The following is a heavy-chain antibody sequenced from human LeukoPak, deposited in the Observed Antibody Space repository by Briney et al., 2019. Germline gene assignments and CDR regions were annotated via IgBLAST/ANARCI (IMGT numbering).Heavy chain of an antibody. V-gene: IGHV3-30*02. J-gene: IGHJ4*02. CDR1: GFTFSSYG. CDR2: IRYDGSNK. Sequence: GGSLRLSCAASGFTFSSYGMHWVRQAPGKGLEWVAFIRYDGSNKYYADSVKGRFTISRDNSKNTLYLQMNSLRAEDTAVYYCAKDKAYYYDSSGYYIGSGLDYWGQGTLVTVSS. CDR3: AKDKAYYYDSSGYYIGSGLDY. D-gene: IGHD3-22*01.